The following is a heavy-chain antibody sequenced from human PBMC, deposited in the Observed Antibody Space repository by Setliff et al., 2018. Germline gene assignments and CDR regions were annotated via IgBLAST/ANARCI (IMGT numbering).Heavy chain of an antibody. J-gene: IGHJ5*02. CDR3: ARSKVEAAMVKHNWFDP. CDR2: IVTYSDDT. V-gene: IGHV1-8*01. CDR1: GGTFSNYA. D-gene: IGHD5-18*01. Sequence: ASVKVSCKASGGTFSNYAISWVRQAPGQGLEWMGRIVTYSDDTYYPRKFQGRVSMTRNTSISTAYMELNSLTSEDTAVDYCARSKVEAAMVKHNWFDPWGQGTLVTVSS.